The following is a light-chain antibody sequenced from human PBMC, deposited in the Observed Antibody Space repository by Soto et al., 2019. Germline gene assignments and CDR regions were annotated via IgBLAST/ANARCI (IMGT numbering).Light chain of an antibody. V-gene: IGKV1-39*01. CDR1: QSISNH. CDR2: AAS. CDR3: QQSYSSPPT. J-gene: IGKJ1*01. Sequence: DIQMTQSPSTLSGSVEDRVIITCRASQSISNHLNWYQQKPGKAPKLLIFAASSLQSGVPSRFSGSRSGPDFTLIISSLQPEDFATYYCQQSYSSPPTFGQGTKVDIK.